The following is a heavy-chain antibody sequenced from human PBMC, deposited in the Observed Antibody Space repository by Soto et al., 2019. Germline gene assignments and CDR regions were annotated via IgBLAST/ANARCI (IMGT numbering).Heavy chain of an antibody. CDR2: IFASGHT. Sequence: PSETLSLTCIVSGGSISEKYWNWVRQPPGKGLEWIGLIFASGHTDYNPSLKSRVTMSVDASKNQFSLRLTSMTAADTAVYYCVASLAASGLNWLDPWGRGTLVTAPQ. V-gene: IGHV4-4*07. J-gene: IGHJ5*02. D-gene: IGHD6-13*01. CDR1: GGSISEKY. CDR3: VASLAASGLNWLDP.